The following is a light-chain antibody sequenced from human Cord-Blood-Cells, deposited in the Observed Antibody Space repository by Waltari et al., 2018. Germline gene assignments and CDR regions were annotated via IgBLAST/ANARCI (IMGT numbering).Light chain of an antibody. CDR1: QSTSSY. V-gene: IGKV1-39*01. Sequence: DIQMTQSPSSLSASVGDRVTITCRASQSTSSYLNWYQQKPGKAPKLLSYAASSLQSGVPARFSGSGSGTDFAHTISSLQPEDFATYYCQQSYRTPPLTFGGGTKVEIK. CDR2: AAS. CDR3: QQSYRTPPLT. J-gene: IGKJ4*01.